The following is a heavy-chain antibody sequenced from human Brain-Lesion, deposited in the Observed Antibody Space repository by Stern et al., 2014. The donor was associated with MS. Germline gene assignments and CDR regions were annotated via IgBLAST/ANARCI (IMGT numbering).Heavy chain of an antibody. V-gene: IGHV4-61*02. CDR1: GGSISSGGYY. CDR3: ARGRVVPGFQYYATDV. CDR2: IFNSGST. D-gene: IGHD2-2*01. Sequence: VQLVESGPGLVKPSQTLSLSCTVSGGSISSGGYYWSWIRQPAGKGLEWIGRIFNSGSTSYNPSPKSRGTISIDTSKNTFSLRLNPRTAADTAVYYCARGRVVPGFQYYATDVWGQGTTVIVSS. J-gene: IGHJ6*02.